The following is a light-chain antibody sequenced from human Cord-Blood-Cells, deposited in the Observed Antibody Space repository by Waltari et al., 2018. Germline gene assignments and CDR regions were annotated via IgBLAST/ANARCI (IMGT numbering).Light chain of an antibody. J-gene: IGLJ2*01. CDR1: SSDVGGYNY. V-gene: IGLV2-11*01. CDR2: DVS. CDR3: CSYAGSDVV. Sequence: QPRSVSGSPGQSVTISCTGTSSDVGGYNYVSWYQQHPGKAPKLMIYDVSKRPSGVPDRFSGSKSGNTASLTISGLQAEDEADYYCCSYAGSDVVFGGGTKLTVL.